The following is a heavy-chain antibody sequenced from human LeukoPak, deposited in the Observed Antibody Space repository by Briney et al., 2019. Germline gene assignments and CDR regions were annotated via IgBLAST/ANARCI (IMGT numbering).Heavy chain of an antibody. V-gene: IGHV4-59*08. Sequence: PSETLSLTCTVSGGSISSYYWSWIRQPPGKGLEWIGYIYYSGSTNYNPSLKSRVTISVDTSKNQFSLKLSSVTAADTAVYYCARGRGVYYYSGYYFDYWGQGTLVTVSS. D-gene: IGHD3-10*01. J-gene: IGHJ4*02. CDR3: ARGRGVYYYSGYYFDY. CDR1: GGSISSYY. CDR2: IYYSGST.